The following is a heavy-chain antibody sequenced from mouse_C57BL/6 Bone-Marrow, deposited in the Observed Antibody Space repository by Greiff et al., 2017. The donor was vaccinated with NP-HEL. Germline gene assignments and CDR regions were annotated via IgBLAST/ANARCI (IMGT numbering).Heavy chain of an antibody. J-gene: IGHJ2*01. D-gene: IGHD1-1*01. V-gene: IGHV1-54*01. CDR3: ARWAYGSEEPPYYFDY. Sequence: QVQLQQSGAELVRPGTSVKVSCKASGYAFTNYLIEWVKQRPGQGLEWIGVINPGSGGTNYNEKFKGKATLTADKSSSTAYMQLSSLTSEDSAVYFCARWAYGSEEPPYYFDYWGQGTTLTVSS. CDR2: INPGSGGT. CDR1: GYAFTNYL.